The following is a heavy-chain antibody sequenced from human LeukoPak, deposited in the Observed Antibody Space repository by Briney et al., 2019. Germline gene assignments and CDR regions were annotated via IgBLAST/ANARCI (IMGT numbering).Heavy chain of an antibody. CDR3: ARENKGGWFDP. D-gene: IGHD2/OR15-2a*01. CDR2: INHSGST. Sequence: PSETLSLTCAVYGGSFSGYYWSWIRQPPGKGLEWIGEINHSGSTNYNPSLKSRVTISVDTSKNQFSLKLISVTAADTAVYYCARENKGGWFDPWGQGTLVTVSS. V-gene: IGHV4-34*01. CDR1: GGSFSGYY. J-gene: IGHJ5*02.